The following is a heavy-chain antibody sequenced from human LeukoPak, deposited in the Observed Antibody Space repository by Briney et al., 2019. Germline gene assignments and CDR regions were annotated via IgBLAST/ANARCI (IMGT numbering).Heavy chain of an antibody. V-gene: IGHV4-39*01. CDR1: GGSISSSSYY. CDR2: IYYSGST. Sequence: SETLSLTCTVSGGSISSSSYYWGWIRQPPGKGLEWIGSIYYSGSTYYNPSLKSRVTISVDTSKNQFSLKLSSVTAADTAVYYCARGRGYSYGRARGYYFDYWGQGTLVTVSS. J-gene: IGHJ4*02. CDR3: ARGRGYSYGRARGYYFDY. D-gene: IGHD5-18*01.